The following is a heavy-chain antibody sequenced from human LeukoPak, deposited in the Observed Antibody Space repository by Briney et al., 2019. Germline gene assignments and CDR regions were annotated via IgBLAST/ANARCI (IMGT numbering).Heavy chain of an antibody. CDR3: TTDLPVTTGDY. D-gene: IGHD4-11*01. CDR1: GFTFSNAW. Sequence: PGGSLRLSCAASGFTFSNAWMSWVRQAPGKGLEWVGRIKSKTDGGTTDYAAPVKGRFTISREDSKNTLYLQMNSLKTADTAVLYCTTDLPVTTGDYWGQGTLVSVSS. CDR2: IKSKTDGGTT. J-gene: IGHJ4*02. V-gene: IGHV3-15*01.